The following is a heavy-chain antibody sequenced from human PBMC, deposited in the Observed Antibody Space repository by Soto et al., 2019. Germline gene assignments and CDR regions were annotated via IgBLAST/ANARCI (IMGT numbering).Heavy chain of an antibody. V-gene: IGHV3-15*01. CDR2: IKSKAEAATG. J-gene: IGHJ4*02. CDR3: ASGTGKSDFDY. CDR1: GFTFSDAW. Sequence: PGGSLRLSCAASGFTFSDAWMSWVRQAPGKGLEWVGRIKSKAEAATGDFAAPVKGRFAISRDDSKNTVFLQMNSLKIEDSGVYYCASGTGKSDFDYWGLGILVTVSS. D-gene: IGHD2-2*01.